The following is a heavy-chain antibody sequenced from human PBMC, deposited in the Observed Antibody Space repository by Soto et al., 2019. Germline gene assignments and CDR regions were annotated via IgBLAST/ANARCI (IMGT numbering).Heavy chain of an antibody. D-gene: IGHD3-10*01. CDR3: ARSAYGSGSLETYYYYGMDV. V-gene: IGHV1-2*02. J-gene: IGHJ6*02. CDR2: INPNSGGT. Sequence: ASVKVSCKASGYTFTGYYMHWVRHAPGQGLEWMGWINPNSGGTNYAQKFQGRVTMTRDTSISTAYMELSRLRSDDTAVYYCARSAYGSGSLETYYYYGMDVWGQGTTVTVYS. CDR1: GYTFTGYY.